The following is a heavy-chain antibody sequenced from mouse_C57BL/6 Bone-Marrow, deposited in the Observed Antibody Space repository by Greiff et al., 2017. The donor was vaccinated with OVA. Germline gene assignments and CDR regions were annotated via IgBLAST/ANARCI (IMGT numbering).Heavy chain of an antibody. J-gene: IGHJ2*01. CDR3: ARRLRLRRYYFDY. CDR2: IHPNSGST. CDR1: GYTFTSYW. V-gene: IGHV1-64*01. D-gene: IGHD3-2*02. Sequence: QVQLKQPGAELVKPGASVKLSCKASGYTFTSYWMHWVKQRPGQGLEWIGMIHPNSGSTNYNEKFKSKATLTVDKSSSTAYMQLSSLTSEDSAVYYCARRLRLRRYYFDYWGQGTTLTVSS.